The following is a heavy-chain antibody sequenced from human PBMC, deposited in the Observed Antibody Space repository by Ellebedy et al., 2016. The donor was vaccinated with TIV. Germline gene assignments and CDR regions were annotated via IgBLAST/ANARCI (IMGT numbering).Heavy chain of an antibody. V-gene: IGHV1-18*04. J-gene: IGHJ3*02. Sequence: ASVKVSCKASGYTFTSYGISWVRQAPGQGLEWMGWISAYNGNTNYAQKLQGRVTMTTDTSTSTAYMELRSLRSDDTAVYYCASWDGYNDPDAFDIWGQGTMVTVSS. CDR2: ISAYNGNT. CDR3: ASWDGYNDPDAFDI. D-gene: IGHD5-24*01. CDR1: GYTFTSYG.